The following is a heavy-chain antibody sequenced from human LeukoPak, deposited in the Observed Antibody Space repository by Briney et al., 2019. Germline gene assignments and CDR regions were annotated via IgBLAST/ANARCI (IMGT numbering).Heavy chain of an antibody. D-gene: IGHD3-22*01. V-gene: IGHV3-48*04. Sequence: GGSLRLSWAASGFTFSSYSMNWVSQAPGKGLEWGSYISSSSSTIYYADSVKGRFTISRDNAKDSLYLQMNSLRAEDTALYYCAKDRGYYYDRSGYYHWGQGTLVTVSS. J-gene: IGHJ5*02. CDR1: GFTFSSYS. CDR3: AKDRGYYYDRSGYYH. CDR2: ISSSSSTI.